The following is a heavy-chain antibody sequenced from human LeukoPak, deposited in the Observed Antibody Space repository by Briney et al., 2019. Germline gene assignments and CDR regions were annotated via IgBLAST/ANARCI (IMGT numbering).Heavy chain of an antibody. V-gene: IGHV1-2*02. CDR1: GYTFTGYY. D-gene: IGHD1-20*01. CDR2: INPNSGGT. CDR3: ARGSYWNNWNVNFFYY. J-gene: IGHJ4*02. Sequence: ASVKVSCKASGYTFTGYYMHWVRQAPGQGLEWMGWINPNSGGTNYAQKFQGRVTMTRDTSITTAYMELSTLRSDDTAVYYCARGSYWNNWNVNFFYYWGQETLVTVSS.